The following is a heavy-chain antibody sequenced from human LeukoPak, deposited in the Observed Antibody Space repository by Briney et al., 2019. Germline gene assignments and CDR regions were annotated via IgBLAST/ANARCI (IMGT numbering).Heavy chain of an antibody. CDR3: ARRGDYVAFDI. CDR2: INSDGSST. V-gene: IGHV3-74*01. J-gene: IGHJ3*02. CDR1: GFTFSSYW. D-gene: IGHD4-17*01. Sequence: QPGGSLRLSCAASGFTFSSYWMLWVRQAPGKGLVWVSRINSDGSSTSYADSVKGRFTISRDNAKNTLYLQMNSLRAEDTAVYYCARRGDYVAFDIWGQGTMVTVSS.